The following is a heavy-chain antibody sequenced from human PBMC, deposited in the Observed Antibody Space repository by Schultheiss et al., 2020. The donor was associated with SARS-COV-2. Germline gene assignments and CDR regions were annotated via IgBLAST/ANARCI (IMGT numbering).Heavy chain of an antibody. D-gene: IGHD2-2*02. J-gene: IGHJ6*03. CDR2: IKQDGSEK. CDR3: AREGEYCSSTSCYTGWGHYMDV. Sequence: GGSLRLSCAASGFTFSSYWMSWVRQAPGKGLEWVANIKQDGSEKYYVDSVKGRFTISRDNAKNSLYLQMNSLRAEDTAVYYCAREGEYCSSTSCYTGWGHYMDVWGKGTTVTVSS. V-gene: IGHV3-7*01. CDR1: GFTFSSYW.